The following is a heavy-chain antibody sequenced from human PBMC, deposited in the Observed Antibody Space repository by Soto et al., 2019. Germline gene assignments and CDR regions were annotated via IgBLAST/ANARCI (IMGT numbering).Heavy chain of an antibody. Sequence: SVKVSCKASGDSFTSYAVSWVRQAPGHGLEWMGRIIPIFGTPNYAQRVEGRVTVTSDTSTRTVYMDLSSLRSEDTAVYHCARGPGSGTSLYYFDYWGQGALVTVSS. V-gene: IGHV1-69*05. J-gene: IGHJ4*02. CDR1: GDSFTSYA. D-gene: IGHD1-26*01. CDR3: ARGPGSGTSLYYFDY. CDR2: IIPIFGTP.